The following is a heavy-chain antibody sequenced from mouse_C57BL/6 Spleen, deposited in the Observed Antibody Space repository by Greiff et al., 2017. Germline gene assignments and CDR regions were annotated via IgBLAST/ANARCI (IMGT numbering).Heavy chain of an antibody. CDR1: GYTFTSYW. J-gene: IGHJ2*01. CDR2: LDPSDSYT. D-gene: IGHD1-1*01. Sequence: VKLQQPGAELVMPGASVKLSCKASGYTFTSYWMHWVKQRPGQGLEWIGELDPSDSYTNYNQKFKGKSTLTVDKSSSTAYMQLSSLTSEDSAVYYCARGRYGSSYPSFDYWGQGTTLTVSS. V-gene: IGHV1-69*01. CDR3: ARGRYGSSYPSFDY.